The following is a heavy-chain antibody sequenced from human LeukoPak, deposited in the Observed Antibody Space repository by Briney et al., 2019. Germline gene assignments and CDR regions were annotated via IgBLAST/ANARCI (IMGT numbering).Heavy chain of an antibody. CDR1: GGTFSSYA. J-gene: IGHJ3*01. Sequence: SVKASCKASGGTFSSYAISWVRQAPGQGLEWMGGIIPIFGTANYAQKFQGRVTITADKSTSTAYMELSSPRAEDTAIYYCARHFRVKLQLVLNSFDLWGQGTMVTVSP. CDR2: IIPIFGTA. CDR3: ARHFRVKLQLVLNSFDL. V-gene: IGHV1-69*06. D-gene: IGHD6-13*01.